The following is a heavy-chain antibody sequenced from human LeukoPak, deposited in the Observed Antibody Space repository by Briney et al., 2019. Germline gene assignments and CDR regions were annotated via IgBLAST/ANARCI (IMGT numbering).Heavy chain of an antibody. CDR1: GFTFSSYS. J-gene: IGHJ4*02. D-gene: IGHD3-16*01. CDR2: ISSSRSYI. V-gene: IGHV3-21*01. Sequence: GGSLRLSCAASGFTFSSYSMNWVRQAPGKGLEWGSSISSSRSYIYYADSVKGRFTISRDNAKNSLYLQMNSLSAEDTAVYYCARDLMVTFGGVSSWGQGTLVTVSS. CDR3: ARDLMVTFGGVSS.